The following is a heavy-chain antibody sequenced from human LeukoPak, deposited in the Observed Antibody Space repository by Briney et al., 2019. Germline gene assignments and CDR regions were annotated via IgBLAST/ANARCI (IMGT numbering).Heavy chain of an antibody. Sequence: ASVKVSCKASGGTFSSYAISWVRQAPGQGLEWMGGIIPIFGTANYAQKFQGRVTITADKSTSTAYMELSSLRSEDTAVYYCAKIYDILPWCPEWWGQGTLVTVSS. J-gene: IGHJ4*02. D-gene: IGHD3-9*01. CDR1: GGTFSSYA. CDR3: AKIYDILPWCPEW. V-gene: IGHV1-69*06. CDR2: IIPIFGTA.